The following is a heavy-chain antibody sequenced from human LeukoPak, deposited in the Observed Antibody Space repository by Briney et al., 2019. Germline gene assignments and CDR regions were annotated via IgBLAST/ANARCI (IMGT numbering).Heavy chain of an antibody. J-gene: IGHJ3*02. V-gene: IGHV4-30-4*08. Sequence: SETLSLTCTVSGGSISNGDYYWSWIRQPPGKGLEWIWYIYYSGTMYYNPSLKSRLTMSVDTSKNQFSLKLSSVTAADTAVYYCARAPYYSPLYCSSASCYSFNGLDIWGQGTKVTVSS. CDR1: GGSISNGDYY. CDR3: ARAPYYSPLYCSSASCYSFNGLDI. CDR2: IYYSGTM. D-gene: IGHD2-2*02.